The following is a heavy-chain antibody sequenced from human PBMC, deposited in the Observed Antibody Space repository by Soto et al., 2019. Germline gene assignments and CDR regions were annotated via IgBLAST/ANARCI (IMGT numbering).Heavy chain of an antibody. CDR3: ANWDYYDSSGYLDY. Sequence: PGGSLRLSCAASGFTFSSYGMHWVRQAPGKGLEWVAVISYDGSSKYYADSVKGRFTISRDNSKNTLYLQMNSLRAEDTAVYYCANWDYYDSSGYLDYWGQGTLVTVSS. CDR2: ISYDGSSK. J-gene: IGHJ4*02. D-gene: IGHD3-22*01. CDR1: GFTFSSYG. V-gene: IGHV3-30*18.